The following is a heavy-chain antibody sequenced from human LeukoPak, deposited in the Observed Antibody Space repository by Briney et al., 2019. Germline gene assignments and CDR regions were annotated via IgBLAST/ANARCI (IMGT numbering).Heavy chain of an antibody. D-gene: IGHD3-3*01. Sequence: ASVKVSCXASGYTFTSYGISWVRQAPGQGLEWMGWISAYNGNTNYAQKLQGRVTMTTDTSTSTAYMELRSLRSDDTAVYYCARVRSGRSTIFGVVINPWNRPYDYWGQGTLVTVSS. V-gene: IGHV1-18*01. CDR3: ARVRSGRSTIFGVVINPWNRPYDY. J-gene: IGHJ4*02. CDR1: GYTFTSYG. CDR2: ISAYNGNT.